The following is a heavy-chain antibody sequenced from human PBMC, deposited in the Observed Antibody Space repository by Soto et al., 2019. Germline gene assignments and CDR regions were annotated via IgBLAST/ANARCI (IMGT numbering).Heavy chain of an antibody. CDR3: ARSETGGNPPLSFDL. J-gene: IGHJ2*01. CDR1: GGSFSSNSHF. CDR2: TYFGVNS. Sequence: QLQESGPGLAQPSETLSLTCTVSGGSFSSNSHFWAWIRQPPGKGLEWIGSTYFGVNSRYNPSLESRVTLSVDTSKNQFSLKVNSVTAADTAIYYCARSETGGNPPLSFDLWGRGTLVTVSS. D-gene: IGHD2-15*01. V-gene: IGHV4-39*01.